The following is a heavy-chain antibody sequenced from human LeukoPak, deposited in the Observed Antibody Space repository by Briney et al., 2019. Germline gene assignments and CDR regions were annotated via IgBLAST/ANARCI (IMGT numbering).Heavy chain of an antibody. CDR1: RFTFSSYT. CDR3: EKVPRYCSGGSCYGGYFQH. J-gene: IGHJ1*01. Sequence: GGTLRFSCAASRFTFSSYTMSRLRQAQGKGLEWVSTISVGAGNTYYADSGKGRFTISRATSKNTLYLQINSLSAEETAIYYCEKVPRYCSGGSCYGGYFQHWGQGTLVTVSS. V-gene: IGHV3-23*01. D-gene: IGHD2-15*01. CDR2: ISVGAGNT.